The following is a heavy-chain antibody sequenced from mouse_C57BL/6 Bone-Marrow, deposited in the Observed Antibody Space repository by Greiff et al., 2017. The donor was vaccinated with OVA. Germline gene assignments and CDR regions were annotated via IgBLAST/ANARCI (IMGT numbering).Heavy chain of an antibody. CDR3: AREYYGSGLYYAKDY. V-gene: IGHV1-50*01. CDR2: IDPSDSYT. CDR1: GYTFTSYW. J-gene: IGHJ4*01. Sequence: VQLQQPGAELVKPGASVKLSCKASGYTFTSYWMQWVKQRPGQGLEWIGEIDPSDSYTNYNQKFKGKATLTVDTSSSPAYMQLRSLTSEDSAVYNWAREYYGSGLYYAKDYWGQGTTVTVSS. D-gene: IGHD1-1*01.